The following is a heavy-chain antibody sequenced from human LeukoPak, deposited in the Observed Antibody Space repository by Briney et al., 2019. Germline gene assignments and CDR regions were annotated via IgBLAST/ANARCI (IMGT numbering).Heavy chain of an antibody. J-gene: IGHJ4*02. Sequence: SQTLSLTCTVSGGSISSGSYYWSWIRQPAGKGLEWIGRIYTSGSTNYNPSLKSRVTISVDTSKNQFSLKLSSVTAADTAVYYCARGRVAGIAAAALFDYWGQGTLVTVSS. CDR3: ARGRVAGIAAAALFDY. CDR1: GGSISSGSYY. CDR2: IYTSGST. D-gene: IGHD6-13*01. V-gene: IGHV4-61*02.